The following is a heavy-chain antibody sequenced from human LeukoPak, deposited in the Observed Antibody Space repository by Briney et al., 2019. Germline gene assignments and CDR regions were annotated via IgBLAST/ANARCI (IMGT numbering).Heavy chain of an antibody. V-gene: IGHV3-23*01. CDR3: AKDPMLRGATYDQ. D-gene: IGHD3-10*01. CDR2: IGGGGKNT. Sequence: GGSLRLSCAASGFTFSSYAMTWVRQAPGKGLEWVSAIGGGGKNTYYADSVKGRFAISRDNSKNTLYLQMGSLRVEDTAVYYCAKDPMLRGATYDQWGLGTLVTVSS. CDR1: GFTFSSYA. J-gene: IGHJ4*02.